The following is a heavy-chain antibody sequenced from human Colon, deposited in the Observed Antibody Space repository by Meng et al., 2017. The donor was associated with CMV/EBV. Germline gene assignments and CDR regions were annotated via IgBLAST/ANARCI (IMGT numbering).Heavy chain of an antibody. CDR3: AKEFPSLKLVPYHYYAMDV. J-gene: IGHJ6*02. D-gene: IGHD3-9*01. CDR2: IRYDGSNK. CDR1: GFTFSSYG. Sequence: GGSLRLSCAASGFTFSSYGMHWVRQAPGKGLEWVAFIRYDGSNKYYADSVKGRFTISRDNSKNTLYLQMNSLRPDDTAVYYCAKEFPSLKLVPYHYYAMDVWGQGTTVTVSS. V-gene: IGHV3-30*02.